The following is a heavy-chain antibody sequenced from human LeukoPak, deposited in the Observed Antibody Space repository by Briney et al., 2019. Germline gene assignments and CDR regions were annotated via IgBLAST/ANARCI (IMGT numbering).Heavy chain of an antibody. D-gene: IGHD3-22*01. Sequence: SETLSLTCAVYGGSFSGYYWSWIRQPPGKGLEWIGEINHSGSTNYNPSLKSRVTISVDTSKNQFSLKLSSVTAADTAVYYCARGRRDTMIVVVITRYFDYWGQGTLVTVSS. CDR2: INHSGST. CDR1: GGSFSGYY. J-gene: IGHJ4*02. V-gene: IGHV4-34*01. CDR3: ARGRRDTMIVVVITRYFDY.